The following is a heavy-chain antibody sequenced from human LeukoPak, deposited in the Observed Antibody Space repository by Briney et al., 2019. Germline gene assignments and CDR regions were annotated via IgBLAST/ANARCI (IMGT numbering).Heavy chain of an antibody. Sequence: SETLSLTCAVYGGSFSGYYWSWIRQPPGKGLEWIGEINHSGSTNYDPSLKSRVTISVDTSKNQFSLKLSSVTAADTAVYYCARRIGDCSSTSCYGRYWFDPWGQGTLVTVSS. CDR2: INHSGST. CDR3: ARRIGDCSSTSCYGRYWFDP. V-gene: IGHV4-34*01. D-gene: IGHD2-2*01. CDR1: GGSFSGYY. J-gene: IGHJ5*02.